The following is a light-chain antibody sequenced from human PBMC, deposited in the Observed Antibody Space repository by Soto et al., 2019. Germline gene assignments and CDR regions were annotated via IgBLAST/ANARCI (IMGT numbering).Light chain of an antibody. Sequence: QSALTQPASVSGSPGQSITVSCNGTSSDVGGYNYVSLYQKHPGKAPKLQVYDVTDRPSGMSNRFYGSKSGYTASLTISGLQAEDEADYYCSSHPTSSTLVFGGGTKLTVL. CDR1: SSDVGGYNY. CDR2: DVT. J-gene: IGLJ2*01. V-gene: IGLV2-14*01. CDR3: SSHPTSSTLV.